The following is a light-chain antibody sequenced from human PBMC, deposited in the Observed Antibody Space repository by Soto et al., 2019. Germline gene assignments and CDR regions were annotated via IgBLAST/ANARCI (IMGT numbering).Light chain of an antibody. CDR1: SSDVGAYNY. CDR3: SSSAGSNTYV. J-gene: IGLJ1*01. V-gene: IGLV2-8*01. Sequence: LTQPPSASGSPGQSVTISCTGTSSDVGAYNYVSWYQQHPGKAPKLMIYEVSKRPSGVPDRFSGSKSGNTASLTVSGLQAEDETDYYCSSSAGSNTYVFGTGTKVTVL. CDR2: EVS.